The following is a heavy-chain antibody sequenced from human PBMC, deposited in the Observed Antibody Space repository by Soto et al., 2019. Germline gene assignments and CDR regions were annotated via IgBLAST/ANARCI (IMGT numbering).Heavy chain of an antibody. CDR3: TIVRVADSALDH. CDR2: MSYDGSDT. J-gene: IGHJ4*02. CDR1: GFIFSNNC. Sequence: AGSLRLSCVGSGFIFSNNCMHWVRQTPGKGLEWVAFMSYDGSDTFYADSVKGRFTISRDNSKNTLFLHMSNLRAEDTAMYYCTIVRVADSALDHWGQGTLVTVSS. V-gene: IGHV3-30*02. D-gene: IGHD3-10*02.